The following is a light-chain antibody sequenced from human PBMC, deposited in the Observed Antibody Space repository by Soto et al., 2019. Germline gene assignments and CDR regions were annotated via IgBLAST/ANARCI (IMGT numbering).Light chain of an antibody. CDR1: NSDVGAYNY. Sequence: QSALTQPASVSGSPGQSITISCTGTNSDVGAYNYVSWYQQHPGKAPKLMIYDVTYRPSGVSNRFSGSKSGNTASLTISGLQAEDEADYYCSSYTRSSTQVFGGGTKLTVL. V-gene: IGLV2-14*01. CDR3: SSYTRSSTQV. CDR2: DVT. J-gene: IGLJ2*01.